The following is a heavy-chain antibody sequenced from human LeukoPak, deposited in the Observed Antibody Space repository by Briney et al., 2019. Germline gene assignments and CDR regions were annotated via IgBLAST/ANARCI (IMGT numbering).Heavy chain of an antibody. V-gene: IGHV4-34*01. CDR3: ARSASAASPFDY. D-gene: IGHD6-13*01. CDR1: GGSFSGYH. CDR2: INHSGST. J-gene: IGHJ4*02. Sequence: SETLSLTCAVYGGSFSGYHWSWIRQPPGKGLEWIGEINHSGSTNYNPSLKSRVTISVDTSKNQFSLKLSSVTAADTAVYYCARSASAASPFDYWGQGTLVTVSS.